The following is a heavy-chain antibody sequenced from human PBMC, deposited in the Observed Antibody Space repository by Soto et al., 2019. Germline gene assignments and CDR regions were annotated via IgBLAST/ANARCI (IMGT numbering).Heavy chain of an antibody. J-gene: IGHJ2*01. V-gene: IGHV3-23*01. Sequence: GGSLRLSCAASGFTFSSYAMSWVRQAPGKGLEWVSAISGSGGSTYYADSVKGRFTISRDNSKNTLYLQMNSLRAEDTAVYYCAKDVAPGGNWYGDLWGRGTLVTVSS. D-gene: IGHD3-16*01. CDR1: GFTFSSYA. CDR3: AKDVAPGGNWYGDL. CDR2: ISGSGGST.